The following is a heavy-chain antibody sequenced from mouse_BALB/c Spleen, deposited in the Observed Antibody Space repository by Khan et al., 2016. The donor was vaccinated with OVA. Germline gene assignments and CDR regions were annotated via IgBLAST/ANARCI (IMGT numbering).Heavy chain of an antibody. V-gene: IGHV2-2*01. D-gene: IGHD2-14*01. CDR2: IWSGRTT. J-gene: IGHJ3*01. CDR1: GFSLTTYG. CDR3: ARNADRYGFTY. Sequence: QVQLKQSGPGLVQPSQSLSITCTVTGFSLTTYGLHWVRQSPGKGLEWLGVIWSGRTTDYNAPFISRLNITKDNSKSPVFFKMNSLRTDDTATSYGARNADRYGFTYWGQGTLVTVSA.